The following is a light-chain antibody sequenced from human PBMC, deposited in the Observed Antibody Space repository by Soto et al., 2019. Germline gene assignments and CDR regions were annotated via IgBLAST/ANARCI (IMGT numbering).Light chain of an antibody. CDR2: WAS. Sequence: DIVMTQSPDSLAVSLGERATINCKSSQSVLYNSNNKNYLAWYQQKPGQPPKLLIYWASTRESGVPDRFSGNGSGTDFTLSISSLQAEDVADYYCQQYYSTPLTFGGGTKVEIK. CDR1: QSVLYNSNNKNY. J-gene: IGKJ4*02. V-gene: IGKV4-1*01. CDR3: QQYYSTPLT.